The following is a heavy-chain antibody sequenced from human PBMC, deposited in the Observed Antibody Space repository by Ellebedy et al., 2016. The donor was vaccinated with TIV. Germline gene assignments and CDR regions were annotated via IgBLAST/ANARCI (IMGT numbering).Heavy chain of an antibody. D-gene: IGHD1-26*01. CDR1: GYTFTSYA. J-gene: IGHJ4*02. Sequence: ASVKVSCKASGYTFTSYAMHWVRQAPGQRLEWMGWINAGNGNTKYSQKFQGRVTITRDTSASTAYMELSSLRSEDTAVYYCATKARVGATTGDYWGQGTLVTVSS. CDR3: ATKARVGATTGDY. V-gene: IGHV1-3*01. CDR2: INAGNGNT.